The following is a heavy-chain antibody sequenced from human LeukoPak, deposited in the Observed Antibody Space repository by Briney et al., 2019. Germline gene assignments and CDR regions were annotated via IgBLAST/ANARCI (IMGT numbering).Heavy chain of an antibody. CDR2: IIPIFGTA. CDR3: ASLRLAHYTFDY. V-gene: IGHV1-69*13. D-gene: IGHD2-2*02. J-gene: IGHJ4*02. Sequence: GASVKVSCKASGYTFTGYYMYWVRQAPGQGLEWMGGIIPIFGTANYAQKFQGRVTITADESTSTAYMELSSLRSEDTAVYYCASLRLAHYTFDYWGQGTLVTVSS. CDR1: GYTFTGYY.